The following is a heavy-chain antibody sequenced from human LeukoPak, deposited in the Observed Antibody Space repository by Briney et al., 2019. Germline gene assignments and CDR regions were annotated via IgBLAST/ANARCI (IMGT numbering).Heavy chain of an antibody. CDR2: IYYSGST. D-gene: IGHD6-6*01. CDR1: GGSIISYY. CDR3: ARSIAARPLPPDAFDI. J-gene: IGHJ3*02. V-gene: IGHV4-59*01. Sequence: PSETLSLTCTVSGGSIISYYWSWIGQPPGKGLEWIGYIYYSGSTNYNPSLKSRVTISVDTSKDQFSLKLSSVTAADTAVYYCARSIAARPLPPDAFDIWGQGTMVTVSS.